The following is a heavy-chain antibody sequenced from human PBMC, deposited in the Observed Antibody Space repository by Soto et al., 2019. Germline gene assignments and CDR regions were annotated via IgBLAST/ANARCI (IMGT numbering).Heavy chain of an antibody. D-gene: IGHD1-26*01. CDR3: ARAIPLTHYYDAFDI. Sequence: SETLSLTGTVSGDSISSYYWNWIRQPPGKGLEWIGYISYSGSTNYNPSLKSRVTISVDTSKNQFSLNLSSVTVADTAVYYCARAIPLTHYYDAFDIWGQGTMVTVSS. V-gene: IGHV4-59*01. CDR1: GDSISSYY. CDR2: ISYSGST. J-gene: IGHJ3*02.